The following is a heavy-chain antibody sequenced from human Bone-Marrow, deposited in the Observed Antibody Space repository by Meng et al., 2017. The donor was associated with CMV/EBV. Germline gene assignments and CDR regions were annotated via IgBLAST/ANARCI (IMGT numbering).Heavy chain of an antibody. CDR2: IIPILGIA. Sequence: SVKVSCKASGYTFTSYGISWVRQAPGQGLEWMGRIIPILGIANYAQKFQGRVTITADKSTSTAYMELSSLRSEDTAVYYCARDPDPLHYCTNGVCYGDYWGQGTLVTVSS. V-gene: IGHV1-69*04. CDR1: GYTFTSYG. D-gene: IGHD2-8*01. CDR3: ARDPDPLHYCTNGVCYGDY. J-gene: IGHJ4*02.